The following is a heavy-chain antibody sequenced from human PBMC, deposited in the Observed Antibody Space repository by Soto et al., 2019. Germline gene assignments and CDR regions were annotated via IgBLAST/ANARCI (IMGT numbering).Heavy chain of an antibody. CDR2: IYYSGST. CDR1: GGSISSGDYH. J-gene: IGHJ6*02. Sequence: QVQLQESSPGLVKPSQTLSLTCTVSGGSISSGDYHWSWIRQPPGKGLEWIGYIYYSGSTYYNPSLKSRVTISVDTSKNQFSLKLSSVTDADTAVYYCASAGYDFWSGYPFNVMEVWGQGTTVTVSS. D-gene: IGHD3-3*01. V-gene: IGHV4-30-4*01. CDR3: ASAGYDFWSGYPFNVMEV.